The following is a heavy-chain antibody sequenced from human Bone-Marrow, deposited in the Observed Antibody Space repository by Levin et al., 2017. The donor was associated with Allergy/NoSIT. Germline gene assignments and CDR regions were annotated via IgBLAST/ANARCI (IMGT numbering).Heavy chain of an antibody. D-gene: IGHD3-9*01. CDR1: GFTFSSYG. J-gene: IGHJ6*02. CDR2: ISYDGSNK. Sequence: PGGSLRLSCAASGFTFSSYGMHWVRQAPGKGLEWVAVISYDGSNKYYADSVKGRFTISRDNSKNTLYLQMNSLRAEDTAVYYCARRPAPILRYFDWLLFYGMDVWGQGTTVTVSS. CDR3: ARRPAPILRYFDWLLFYGMDV. V-gene: IGHV3-30*03.